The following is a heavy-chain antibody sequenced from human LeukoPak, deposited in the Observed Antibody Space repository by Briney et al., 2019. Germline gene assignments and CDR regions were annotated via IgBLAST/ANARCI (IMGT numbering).Heavy chain of an antibody. V-gene: IGHV1-46*04. CDR1: GYTFTSYY. CDR2: IDPRSGGT. Sequence: ASVKVSCKASGYTFTSYYMHWVRQAPGQGLEWMGIIDPRSGGTNYAQKLQDRVTMTRDTSTSTVFLELSSLRSEDTAVYYCASLGSGSSPIIDFDYWGQGTLVTVSS. CDR3: ASLGSGSSPIIDFDY. J-gene: IGHJ4*02. D-gene: IGHD3-10*01.